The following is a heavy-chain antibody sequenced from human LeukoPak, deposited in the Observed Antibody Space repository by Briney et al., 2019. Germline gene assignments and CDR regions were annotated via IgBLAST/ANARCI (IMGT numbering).Heavy chain of an antibody. CDR1: RGSISGHY. Sequence: SETLSLTCTVSRGSISGHYWSWIRQSPGKGLEWIGNIYYSGNTNYNPSLKSRVTISIDTSRIHFSLHLSSVTAADTAVYYCARTRYSGSHNSAFDLWGQGTVVTVSS. CDR2: IYYSGNT. J-gene: IGHJ3*01. D-gene: IGHD1-26*01. V-gene: IGHV4-59*08. CDR3: ARTRYSGSHNSAFDL.